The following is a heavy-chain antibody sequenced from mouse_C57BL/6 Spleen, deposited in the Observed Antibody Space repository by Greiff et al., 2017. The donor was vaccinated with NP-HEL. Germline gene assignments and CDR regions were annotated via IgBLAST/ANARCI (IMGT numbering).Heavy chain of an antibody. CDR3: ARSYGDYAMDY. CDR1: GFTFSDYG. J-gene: IGHJ4*01. CDR2: ISSGSSTI. V-gene: IGHV5-17*01. Sequence: EVQLVESGGGLVKPGGSLKLSCAASGFTFSDYGMHWVRQAPEKGLEWVAYISSGSSTIYYADTVKGRFTISRDNAKNTLFLQMTSLRSEDTAMYYCARSYGDYAMDYWGQGTSVTVSS. D-gene: IGHD1-1*01.